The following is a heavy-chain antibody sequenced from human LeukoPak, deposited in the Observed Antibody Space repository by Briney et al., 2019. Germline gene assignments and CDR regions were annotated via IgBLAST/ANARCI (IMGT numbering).Heavy chain of an antibody. Sequence: ASVKVSCKASGYTFTGYYMHWVRQAPGQGLEWMGWICAYNGNTNYAQKLQGRVTMTTDTSTSTAYMELRSLRSDDTAVYYCARDNPLPLSMIVVGHVSFDYWGQGTLVTVSS. CDR3: ARDNPLPLSMIVVGHVSFDY. V-gene: IGHV1-18*04. CDR2: ICAYNGNT. CDR1: GYTFTGYY. J-gene: IGHJ4*02. D-gene: IGHD3-22*01.